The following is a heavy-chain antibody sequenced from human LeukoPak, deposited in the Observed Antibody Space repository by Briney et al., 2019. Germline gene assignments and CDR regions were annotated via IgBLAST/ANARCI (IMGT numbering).Heavy chain of an antibody. V-gene: IGHV3-7*01. CDR1: GFSFSSYW. CDR2: IKRDGSEK. J-gene: IGHJ4*02. D-gene: IGHD1-14*01. Sequence: PGGSLRLSCAASGFSFSSYWMSWVRQAPGRGLEWVANIKRDGSEKYYVDPVKGRFTISRDNAKNSLYLQMDSLRAEDTAVYYCAGNLGYWGQGTLVTVSS. CDR3: AGNLGY.